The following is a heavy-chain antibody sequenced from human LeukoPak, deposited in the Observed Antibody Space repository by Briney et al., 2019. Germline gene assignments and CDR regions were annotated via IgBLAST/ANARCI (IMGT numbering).Heavy chain of an antibody. J-gene: IGHJ4*02. V-gene: IGHV4-34*01. CDR3: ARVRALSYYDSSGDLYYFDY. CDR2: INHSGST. D-gene: IGHD3-22*01. CDR1: GGSFSGYY. Sequence: KPSETLSLTCAVYGGSFSGYYWSWIRQPPGKGLEWIGEINHSGSTNYNPSLKSRVTISVDTSKNQFSLKLSSVTAADTAVYYCARVRALSYYDSSGDLYYFDYWGQGTLVTVSS.